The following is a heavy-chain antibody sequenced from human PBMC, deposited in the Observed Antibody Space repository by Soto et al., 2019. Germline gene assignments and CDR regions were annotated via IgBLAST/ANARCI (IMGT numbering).Heavy chain of an antibody. CDR3: ERAGAAVVRGSIGGVDY. CDR1: GGAFNGYY. CDR2: INHSGSV. J-gene: IGHJ4*02. Sequence: QVHLQQWGAGLLKPSETLSLSCVVNGGAFNGYYWTWIRQPPGKGLEWIGEINHSGSVDYNPSLRVRVSIETDTSKKQFSLTFASGAAAAASFCSCERAGAAVVRGSIGGVDYCGQCSLVTVSS. D-gene: IGHD3-16*01. V-gene: IGHV4-34*02.